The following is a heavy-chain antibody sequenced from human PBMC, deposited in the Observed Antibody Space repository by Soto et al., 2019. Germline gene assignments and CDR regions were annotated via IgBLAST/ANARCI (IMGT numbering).Heavy chain of an antibody. D-gene: IGHD2-15*01. CDR2: IWYDGSNK. CDR1: GFTFSSYG. Sequence: GGSLRLSCAASGFTFSSYGMHWVRQAPGKGLEWVAVIWYDGSNKYYADSVKGRFTISRDNSKNTLYLQMNSLRAEDTAVYYCARDTFLYCSGGSCLRFDYWGQGTLVTVSS. V-gene: IGHV3-33*01. J-gene: IGHJ4*02. CDR3: ARDTFLYCSGGSCLRFDY.